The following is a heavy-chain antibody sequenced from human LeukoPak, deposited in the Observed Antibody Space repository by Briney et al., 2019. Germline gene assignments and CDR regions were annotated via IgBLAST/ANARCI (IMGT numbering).Heavy chain of an antibody. J-gene: IGHJ4*02. CDR2: IKSKTDGGTT. D-gene: IGHD3-10*01. V-gene: IGHV3-15*01. Sequence: GGSLRLSCAASGFTFSSYSMSWVRQAPGKGLEWVGRIKSKTDGGTTDYAAPVKGRFTISRDDSKNTLYLQMNSLKTEDTAVYYCTGQSVRGVKYYFDYWGQGTLVTVSS. CDR1: GFTFSSYS. CDR3: TGQSVRGVKYYFDY.